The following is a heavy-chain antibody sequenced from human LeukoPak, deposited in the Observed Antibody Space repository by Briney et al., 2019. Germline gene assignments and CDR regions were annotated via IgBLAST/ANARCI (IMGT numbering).Heavy chain of an antibody. D-gene: IGHD6-19*01. CDR1: GFTFTSYG. CDR3: ARAGQWLVLWSWFDP. V-gene: IGHV1-18*01. J-gene: IGHJ5*02. Sequence: PGGSLRLSCAASGFTFTSYGISWVRQAPGQGLEWMGWISAYNGNTNYAQKLQGRVTMTTDTSTSTAYMELRSLRSDDTAVYYCARAGQWLVLWSWFDPWGQGTLVTVSS. CDR2: ISAYNGNT.